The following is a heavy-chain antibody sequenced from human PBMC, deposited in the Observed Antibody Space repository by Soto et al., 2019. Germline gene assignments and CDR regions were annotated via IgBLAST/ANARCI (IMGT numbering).Heavy chain of an antibody. D-gene: IGHD3-16*01. CDR1: GYTFTGYY. V-gene: IGHV1-2*04. CDR3: ARGLGRDGYNAYPANFDY. Sequence: ASVKVSCKASGYTFTGYYMHWVRQAPGQGLEWMGWINPNSGGTNYAQKFQGWVTMTRDTSISTAYMELSRLRSDDTAVYYCARGLGRDGYNAYPANFDYWGQGTLVTVSS. J-gene: IGHJ4*02. CDR2: INPNSGGT.